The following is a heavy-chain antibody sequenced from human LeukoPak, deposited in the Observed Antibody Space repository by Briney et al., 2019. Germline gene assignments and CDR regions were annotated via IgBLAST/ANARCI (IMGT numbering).Heavy chain of an antibody. D-gene: IGHD3-22*01. CDR1: GGSISSGSYY. V-gene: IGHV4-61*02. Sequence: PSQTLSLTCTVSGGSISSGSYYWSWIRQPAGKGLEWIGRIYTSGSTNYNPSLKSRVTISVDTSKNQFSLKLSSVTAADTAVYYCARATITMISDAFDIWGQGTMVTVSS. CDR2: IYTSGST. J-gene: IGHJ3*02. CDR3: ARATITMISDAFDI.